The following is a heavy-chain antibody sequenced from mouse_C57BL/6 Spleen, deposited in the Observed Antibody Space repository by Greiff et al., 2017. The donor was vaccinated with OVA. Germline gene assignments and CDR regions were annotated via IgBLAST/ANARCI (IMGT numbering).Heavy chain of an antibody. CDR3: ARSPNWDRYFDV. CDR2: INYDGSST. CDR1: GFTFSDYY. D-gene: IGHD4-1*01. Sequence: EVQLVASEGGLVQPGSSMKLSCTASGFTFSDYYMAWVRQVPEKGLEWVANINYDGSSTYYLDSLKSRFIISRDNAKNILYLQMSSLTSEDTATYYCARSPNWDRYFDVWGTGTTVTVSS. J-gene: IGHJ1*03. V-gene: IGHV5-16*01.